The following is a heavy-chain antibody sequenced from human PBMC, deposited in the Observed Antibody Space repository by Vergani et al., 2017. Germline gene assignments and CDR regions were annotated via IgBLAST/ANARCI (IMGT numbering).Heavy chain of an antibody. J-gene: IGHJ4*02. Sequence: EVQLVESGGGLVKPGGSLRLSCAASGFTFSSYSMNWVRQAPGKGLEWVSSISSSSSYIYYADSVKGRFTISRDNAKNSLYLQMNSLRAEDTAVYYCARAYYGSGSHYDYWGQGTLVTVYS. CDR1: GFTFSSYS. D-gene: IGHD3-10*01. CDR3: ARAYYGSGSHYDY. V-gene: IGHV3-21*01. CDR2: ISSSSSYI.